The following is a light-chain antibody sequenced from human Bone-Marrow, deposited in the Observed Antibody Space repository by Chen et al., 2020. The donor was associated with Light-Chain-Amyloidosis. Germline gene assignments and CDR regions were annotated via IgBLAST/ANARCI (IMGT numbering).Light chain of an antibody. CDR3: QVWDRSSDRPV. Sequence: SYVLTQPSSVSVAPGQTATLACGGNNIGSTSVHWYQLTPGQAPLLVVYDDSDRPSGIPERLSGSNSGNTATLTISRVEAWDEADYYCQVWDRSSDRPVFGGGTKLTVL. V-gene: IGLV3-21*02. CDR1: NIGSTS. J-gene: IGLJ3*02. CDR2: DDS.